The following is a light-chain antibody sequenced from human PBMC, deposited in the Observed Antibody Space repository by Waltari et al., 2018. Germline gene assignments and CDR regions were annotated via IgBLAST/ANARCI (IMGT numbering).Light chain of an antibody. J-gene: IGKJ4*01. V-gene: IGKV3-11*02. CDR3: QQRSVWPVT. CDR2: GAS. Sequence: EIVLTQSPATLSLSTGERVTLYCRASQSVSLSLRWFLQKPGQAPKLLIYGASNQAPGLPGRFSGSGFGRDFTLTISSLEPEDFGVYYCQQRSVWPVTFGGGTKLEI. CDR1: QSVSLS.